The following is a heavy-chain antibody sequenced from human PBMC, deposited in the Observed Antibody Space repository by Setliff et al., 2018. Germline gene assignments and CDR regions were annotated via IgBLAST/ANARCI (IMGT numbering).Heavy chain of an antibody. D-gene: IGHD4-17*01. CDR1: GGSISTYY. CDR3: ARAAVTSGARADYFDN. J-gene: IGHJ4*02. Sequence: PSETLSLTCTVSGGSISTYYWTWIRQPPGKALEWIGSTYDSGSTYYNPSLNSRVTISEDTSKNQFSLKLTSVTAADAAVYYCARAAVTSGARADYFDNWGRGTLGTVS. CDR2: TYDSGST. V-gene: IGHV4-59*12.